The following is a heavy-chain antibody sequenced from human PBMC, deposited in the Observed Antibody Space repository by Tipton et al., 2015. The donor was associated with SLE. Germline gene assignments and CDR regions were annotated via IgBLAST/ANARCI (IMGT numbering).Heavy chain of an antibody. D-gene: IGHD6-19*01. V-gene: IGHV4-59*01. CDR2: IYYSGST. J-gene: IGHJ4*02. CDR3: ARNRAVAVTRFDY. Sequence: LRLSCTVSGGSISSYYWSWIRQPPGKGLEWIGYIYYSGSTNYNPSLKSRVTISVDTSKNQFSLKLSSVTAADTAVYYCARNRAVAVTRFDYWGQGTLVTVSS. CDR1: GGSISSYY.